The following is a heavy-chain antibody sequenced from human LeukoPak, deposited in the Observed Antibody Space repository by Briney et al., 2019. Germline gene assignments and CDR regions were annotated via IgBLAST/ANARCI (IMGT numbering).Heavy chain of an antibody. Sequence: SETLSLTGTVSGGSISSYYWSWIRQPPGKGLEWVGCIYYSGSTNYNPSLKSRVTISVDTSKYQFSLKLSSVTAADTAVYYCARSPGSGYYVIDYWGQGTLVTVSS. V-gene: IGHV4-59*01. CDR1: GGSISSYY. J-gene: IGHJ4*02. CDR2: IYYSGST. D-gene: IGHD3-22*01. CDR3: ARSPGSGYYVIDY.